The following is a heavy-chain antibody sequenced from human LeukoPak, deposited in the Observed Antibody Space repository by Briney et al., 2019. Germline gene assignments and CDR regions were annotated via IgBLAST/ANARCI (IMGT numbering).Heavy chain of an antibody. D-gene: IGHD1-1*01. CDR1: GYTFTSYG. CDR3: ARDLILLNDGAYYYYGMDV. CDR2: ISAYNGNT. V-gene: IGHV1-18*01. J-gene: IGHJ6*02. Sequence: ASVKVSCKASGYTFTSYGISWVRQAPGQGLEWMGWISAYNGNTNYAQKLQGRVTMTTDTSTSTAYMELRSLRSDDTAVYYCARDLILLNDGAYYYYGMDVWGQGTTVTVSS.